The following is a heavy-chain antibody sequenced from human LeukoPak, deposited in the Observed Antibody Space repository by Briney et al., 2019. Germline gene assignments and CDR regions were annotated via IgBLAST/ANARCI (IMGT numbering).Heavy chain of an antibody. CDR2: IKSKTDGGTT. CDR3: TTYPMVYAMNY. J-gene: IGHJ4*02. CDR1: GFTFSNAW. V-gene: IGHV3-15*01. D-gene: IGHD2-8*01. Sequence: GGSLRLSCGASGFTFSNAWMSWVRQAPGKGLEWVGRIKSKTDGGTTDYAAPVKGRFTISRDDSKNTLYLQMNSLKTEDTAIYYCTTYPMVYAMNYWGQGTLVTVSS.